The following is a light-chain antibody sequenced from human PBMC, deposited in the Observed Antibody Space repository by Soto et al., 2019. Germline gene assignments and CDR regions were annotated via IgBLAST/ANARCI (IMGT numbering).Light chain of an antibody. CDR1: SSDVGGYNF. V-gene: IGLV2-14*01. J-gene: IGLJ2*01. Sequence: QSVLTQPASVSGSPGQSITISCTGTSSDVGGYNFVSWYQQHPGKAPKLMIYDVSNRPSGVSNRFSGSTSGNTASLTISGLQAEDEADYYCSSYTSTGTLVVFGGGTK. CDR2: DVS. CDR3: SSYTSTGTLVV.